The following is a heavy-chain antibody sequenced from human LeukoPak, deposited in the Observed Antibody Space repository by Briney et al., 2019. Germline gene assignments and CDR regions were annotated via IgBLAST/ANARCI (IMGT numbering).Heavy chain of an antibody. CDR1: GFTFSSYW. V-gene: IGHV3-7*01. J-gene: IGHJ6*02. CDR3: ARELIAVAAYYYYGMDV. CDR2: IKQDGSEK. D-gene: IGHD6-19*01. Sequence: PGGSLRLSCAASGFTFSSYWMSWVRQAPGKGLEWVANIKQDGSEKYYVDSVKGRFTISRDNAKSSLYLQMNSLRAEDTAVYYCARELIAVAAYYYYGMDVWGQGTTVTVSS.